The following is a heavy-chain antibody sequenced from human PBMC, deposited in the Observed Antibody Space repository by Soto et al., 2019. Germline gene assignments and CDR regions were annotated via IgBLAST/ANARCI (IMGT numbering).Heavy chain of an antibody. J-gene: IGHJ3*02. CDR1: GGTFSSYT. CDR3: AREFTRYYDILTGGSLDI. CDR2: IIPILGIA. V-gene: IGHV1-69*04. D-gene: IGHD3-9*01. Sequence: ASVKVSCKASGGTFSSYTSSWVRQAPGQGLEWMGRIIPILGIANYAQKFQGRVTITADKSTSTACMELSSLRSEDTAVYYCAREFTRYYDILTGGSLDIWGQGTMVTVSS.